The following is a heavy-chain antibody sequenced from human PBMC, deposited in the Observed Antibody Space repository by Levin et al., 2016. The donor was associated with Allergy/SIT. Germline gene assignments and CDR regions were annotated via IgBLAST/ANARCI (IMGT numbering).Heavy chain of an antibody. V-gene: IGHV4-39*01. D-gene: IGHD6-6*01. Sequence: SETLSLTCTVSGGSISSSSYYWGWIRQPPGKGLEWIGSIYYSGTTYYNPSLKSRVTISVDTSKNQFSLKLNSVTAADTAVYYCARRASSPKYYYGMDVWGRGTTVTVSS. CDR3: ARRASSPKYYYGMDV. CDR1: GGSISSSSYY. J-gene: IGHJ6*02. CDR2: IYYSGTT.